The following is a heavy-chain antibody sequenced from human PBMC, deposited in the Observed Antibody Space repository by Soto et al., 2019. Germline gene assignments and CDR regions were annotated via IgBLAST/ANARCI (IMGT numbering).Heavy chain of an antibody. V-gene: IGHV4-59*01. D-gene: IGHD4-17*01. CDR1: GGSISSYY. Sequence: SETLSLTCTVSGGSISSYYWSWIRQPPGKGLEWIGYIYYSGSTNYNPSLKSRVTISVDTSKNQFSLKLSSVTAADTAVYYCARVMDYGDYIHDXWGQGTLVTV. CDR2: IYYSGST. CDR3: ARVMDYGDYIHDX. J-gene: IGHJ4*02.